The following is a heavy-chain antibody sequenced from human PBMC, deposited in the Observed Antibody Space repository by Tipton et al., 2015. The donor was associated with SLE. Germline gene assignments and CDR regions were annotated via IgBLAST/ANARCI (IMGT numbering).Heavy chain of an antibody. J-gene: IGHJ4*02. CDR2: IYRAGDT. CDR1: GLSVSTNF. D-gene: IGHD5-12*01. V-gene: IGHV3-66*02. CDR3: ARSGYGLHFDY. Sequence: SLRLSCAASGLSVSTNFMIWVRQAPGKGLEWVSIIYRAGDTFYTDSVKGRFTVYRDSSKNTLYLQMNSLRSEDTAVYYCARSGYGLHFDYWGQGTLVAVSS.